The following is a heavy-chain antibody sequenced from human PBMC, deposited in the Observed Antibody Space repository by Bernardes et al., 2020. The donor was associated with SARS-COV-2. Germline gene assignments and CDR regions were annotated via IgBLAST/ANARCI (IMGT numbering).Heavy chain of an antibody. CDR3: AKADLRGFLSFEH. CDR2: IKSKVDGGTT. J-gene: IGHJ4*02. Sequence: GSLRLSCAASGFTFNNAWMNWVRQAPGKGLEWVGHIKSKVDGGTTDYAAPVKGRFTISRDDSENTLYLQMNSLKTEDTGVYYCAKADLRGFLSFEHWGQGALVTVSS. V-gene: IGHV3-15*01. CDR1: GFTFNNAW. D-gene: IGHD5-12*01.